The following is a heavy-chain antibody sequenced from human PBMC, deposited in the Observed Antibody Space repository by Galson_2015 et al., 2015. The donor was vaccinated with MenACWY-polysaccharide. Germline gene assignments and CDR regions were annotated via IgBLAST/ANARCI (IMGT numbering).Heavy chain of an antibody. Sequence: LRLSCAASGFTFSGSAMHWVRPASGKGLEWVGRIRSKANSYATAYAASVKGRFTISRDDSKNTAYLQMNSLKTEDTAVYYCTAGTAVFDYWGQGTLVTVSS. V-gene: IGHV3-73*01. CDR2: IRSKANSYAT. CDR3: TAGTAVFDY. CDR1: GFTFSGSA. J-gene: IGHJ4*02.